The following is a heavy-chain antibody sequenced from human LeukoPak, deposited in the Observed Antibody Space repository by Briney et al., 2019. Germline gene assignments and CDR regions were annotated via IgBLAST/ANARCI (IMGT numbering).Heavy chain of an antibody. CDR3: ARDCSSTSCQHAFDI. V-gene: IGHV3-30-3*01. D-gene: IGHD2-2*01. CDR2: ISYDGSNK. Sequence: GGSLRLSCAASGFTFSSYAMHWVRQAPGKGLEWVAVISYDGSNKYYADSVKGRFTISRDNSKNTLYLQMNSLRAEDTAVYYCARDCSSTSCQHAFDIWGQGTMVTVSS. CDR1: GFTFSSYA. J-gene: IGHJ3*02.